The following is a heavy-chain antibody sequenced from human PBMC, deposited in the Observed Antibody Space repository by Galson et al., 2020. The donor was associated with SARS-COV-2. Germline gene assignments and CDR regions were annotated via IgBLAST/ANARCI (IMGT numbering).Heavy chain of an antibody. CDR2: ISARGDAT. D-gene: IGHD3-9*01. CDR1: GFAFSTYA. CDR3: AKDYDILTGPI. J-gene: IGHJ4*02. Sequence: GGSLRLSCAASGFAFSTYALSWVRQAPGRGLEWVSAISARGDATYYADSVKGRFTISRDNSKNTLYLQMNSLRAEDMAVYYCAKDYDILTGPIWGQGTLVTVSS. V-gene: IGHV3-23*01.